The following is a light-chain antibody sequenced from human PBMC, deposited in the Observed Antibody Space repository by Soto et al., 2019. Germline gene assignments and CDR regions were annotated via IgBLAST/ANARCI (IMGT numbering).Light chain of an antibody. J-gene: IGKJ5*01. V-gene: IGKV1-39*01. Sequence: DIQMTQSPSSLSASVGDRVTITCQASQDISNYLNWYQQKPGKPPKLLIYDASNLQSGVPSRFSGSGSGTDFTLTISSLQPEDFATYYCQQSYSTPRFGQGTRLEIK. CDR1: QDISNY. CDR3: QQSYSTPR. CDR2: DAS.